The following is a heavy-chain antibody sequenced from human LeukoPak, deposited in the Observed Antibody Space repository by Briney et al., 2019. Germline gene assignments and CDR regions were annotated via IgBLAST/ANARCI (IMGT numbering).Heavy chain of an antibody. J-gene: IGHJ4*02. Sequence: PGGSLKLSCAASDFTFSSYGMHWVRQAPGKGLECVAFISHDGTVEKFADSVKGRFTISRDNSKNTLYLQMNSLRAEDTAVYYCAKGGIAAAGGDYWGQGTLVTVSS. CDR1: DFTFSSYG. V-gene: IGHV3-30*02. CDR3: AKGGIAAAGGDY. D-gene: IGHD6-13*01. CDR2: ISHDGTVE.